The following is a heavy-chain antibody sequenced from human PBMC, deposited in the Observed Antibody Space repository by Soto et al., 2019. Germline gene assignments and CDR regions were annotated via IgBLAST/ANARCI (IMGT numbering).Heavy chain of an antibody. Sequence: PSETLSLTCTVSGGSISSSNWWNWVRQSPGKGLEWIGEIYHSGSTNYSPSLKSRVTISVDKSKNQFSLKLNSLTAADTAVYYCARAPIYNSSWYSNWGQGTLVTVSS. V-gene: IGHV4-4*02. CDR2: IYHSGST. J-gene: IGHJ4*02. CDR1: GGSISSSNW. D-gene: IGHD6-13*01. CDR3: ARAPIYNSSWYSN.